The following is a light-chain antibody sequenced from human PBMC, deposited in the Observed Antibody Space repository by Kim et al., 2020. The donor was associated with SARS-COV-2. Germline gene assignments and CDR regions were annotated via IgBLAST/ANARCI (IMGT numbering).Light chain of an antibody. V-gene: IGKV1-39*01. CDR1: QSISTH. Sequence: DIQMTQSPSSLAASVGDRVTIACRASQSISTHFNWYQQKPGKAPKLLIYAASHLHSGVPSRFCGSGSETAFSLTISSLQPEDFATYYCQQRHTAPLLTFGGGTKVDIK. CDR3: QQRHTAPLLT. J-gene: IGKJ4*02. CDR2: AAS.